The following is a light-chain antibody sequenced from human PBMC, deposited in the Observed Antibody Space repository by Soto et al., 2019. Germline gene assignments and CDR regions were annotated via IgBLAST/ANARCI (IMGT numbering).Light chain of an antibody. CDR2: DAS. CDR3: QQYSAYPVT. Sequence: DIQMTQSPSTLSAFAGDRVTVTCRASRSISGQLAWYQQRPGKAPNLLISDASNLNDGVPSRFSGSGSGTEFTLTISSLQPDDFATYYCQQYSAYPVTFGGGTKVDIK. J-gene: IGKJ4*01. CDR1: RSISGQ. V-gene: IGKV1-5*01.